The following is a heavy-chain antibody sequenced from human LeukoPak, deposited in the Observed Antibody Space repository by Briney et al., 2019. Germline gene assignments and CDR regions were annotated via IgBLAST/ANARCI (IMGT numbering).Heavy chain of an antibody. CDR2: INPNSGGT. J-gene: IGHJ3*02. CDR3: ARDHVYGSGSYYPDAFDI. D-gene: IGHD3-10*01. V-gene: IGHV1-2*02. CDR1: GYTFTGYY. Sequence: ASVKVSCKASGYTFTGYYMHWVRQAPGQGLEWMGWINPNSGGTNYAQKFQGRVTMTRDTSISTAYMELSRLRSDDTAVYYCARDHVYGSGSYYPDAFDIWGQGTMVTVSS.